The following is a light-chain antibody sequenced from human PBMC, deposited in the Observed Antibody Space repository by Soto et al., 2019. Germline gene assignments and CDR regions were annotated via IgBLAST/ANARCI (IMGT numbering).Light chain of an antibody. J-gene: IGKJ1*01. CDR3: QQSYSMPWT. CDR2: AAS. Sequence: DIQMTQSPSSLSASVGDRVTITCRASQSISNYLNWYQQKPGKAPKLLIYAASSLQSGVPSRFSGSGSGTDLTLTISSLQPEDFATYYCQQSYSMPWTFGQGTKVE. V-gene: IGKV1-39*01. CDR1: QSISNY.